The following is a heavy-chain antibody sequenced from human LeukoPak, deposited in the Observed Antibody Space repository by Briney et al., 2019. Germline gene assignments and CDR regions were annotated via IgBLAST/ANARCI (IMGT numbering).Heavy chain of an antibody. V-gene: IGHV4-59*01. Sequence: SETLSLTCTVSGGSIRSYYLTWIRQSPGKALEWIGYINYSGSTSYDPSLKKRGTITVSTSKTQLSLRLSSVSAADTAVYYCARSRVESSSWPFDYWGQGTLVTVFS. CDR2: INYSGST. D-gene: IGHD6-13*01. CDR1: GGSIRSYY. J-gene: IGHJ4*02. CDR3: ARSRVESSSWPFDY.